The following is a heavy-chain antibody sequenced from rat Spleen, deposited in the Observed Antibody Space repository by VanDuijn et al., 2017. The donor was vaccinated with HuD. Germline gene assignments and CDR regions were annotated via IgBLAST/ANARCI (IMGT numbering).Heavy chain of an antibody. J-gene: IGHJ2*01. CDR1: GLSFSNYG. CDR3: SRENYYSGDH. V-gene: IGHV5-22*01. CDR2: ISFDGSRT. Sequence: EVQLVESGGGLVQPGRSMKLSCAASGLSFSNYGLAWVRQAPTKGLEWVASISFDGSRTYYRDSVKGRFTISRDNARSTLYLQLNSLRSEDTATYYCSRENYYSGDHWGQGVMVTVSS. D-gene: IGHD1-1*01.